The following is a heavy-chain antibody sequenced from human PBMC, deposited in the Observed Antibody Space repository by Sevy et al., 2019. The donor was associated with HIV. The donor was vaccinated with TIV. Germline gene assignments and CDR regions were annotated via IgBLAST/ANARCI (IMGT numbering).Heavy chain of an antibody. CDR3: ARHCTGTSCSHAFDI. D-gene: IGHD2-2*01. CDR1: GGSFSGYY. CDR2: IKHSGST. Sequence: SETLSLTCAVYGGSFSGYYWSWIRQPPGKGLEWIGEIKHSGSTNDNPSLKSRVTISVDTSKNQFSLKLSSVTAADTTVYHCARHCTGTSCSHAFDIWGQGTMVTVSS. V-gene: IGHV4-34*01. J-gene: IGHJ3*02.